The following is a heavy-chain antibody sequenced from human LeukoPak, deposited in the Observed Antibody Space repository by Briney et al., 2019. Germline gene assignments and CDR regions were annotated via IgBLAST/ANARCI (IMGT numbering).Heavy chain of an antibody. D-gene: IGHD5-18*01. CDR3: ARAVPAMVTMGPKNTRQHPDKFDY. V-gene: IGHV4-39*07. CDR2: INHSGST. J-gene: IGHJ4*02. CDR1: GGSISSGGYY. Sequence: PSETLSLTCTVSGGSISSGGYYWSWIRQPPGKGLEWIGEINHSGSTNYNPSLKSRVTISVDTSKNQFSLKLSSVTAADTAVYYCARAVPAMVTMGPKNTRQHPDKFDYWGQGTLVTVSS.